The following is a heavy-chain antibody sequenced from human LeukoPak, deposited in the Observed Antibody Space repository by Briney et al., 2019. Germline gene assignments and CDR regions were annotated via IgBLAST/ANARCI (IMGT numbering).Heavy chain of an antibody. CDR3: AKGHRLYNWFDP. D-gene: IGHD1-14*01. V-gene: IGHV3-23*01. CDR2: ISGSGGST. CDR1: GFTFSSYA. Sequence: PGGSLRLSCAASGFTFSSYAMSWVRQAPGKGLEWVSAISGSGGSTYYADSVKGRLTISRDNSKNTLYLQMNSLRAEDTAVYYCAKGHRLYNWFDPWGQGTLVTVSS. J-gene: IGHJ5*02.